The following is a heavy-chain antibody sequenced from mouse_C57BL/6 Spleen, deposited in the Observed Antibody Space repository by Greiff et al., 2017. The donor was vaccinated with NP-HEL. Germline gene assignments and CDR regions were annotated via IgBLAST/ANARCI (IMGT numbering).Heavy chain of an antibody. D-gene: IGHD3-2*02. CDR1: GYTFTDYN. J-gene: IGHJ2*01. CDR3: ARMMGQLRLRGDFDY. Sequence: EVQLQQSGPELVKPGASVKMSCKASGYTFTDYNMHWVKQSHGKSLEWIGYINPNNGGTSYNQKFKGKATLTVNKSSSTAYMELRSLTSEDSAVYYCARMMGQLRLRGDFDYWGQGTTLTVSS. CDR2: INPNNGGT. V-gene: IGHV1-22*01.